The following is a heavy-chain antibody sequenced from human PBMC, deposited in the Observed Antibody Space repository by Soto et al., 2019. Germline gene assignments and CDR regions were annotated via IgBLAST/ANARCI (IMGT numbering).Heavy chain of an antibody. D-gene: IGHD7-27*01. CDR3: ATQLRTGEFDY. Sequence: QVQLQESGPGLVKPSETLSLTCTVSGGSISSYYWSWIRQPPGKGLEWIGYIYYSGSTNYNPSLKSRATISVDTSKNQFSLKLSSVPAADTAVYYCATQLRTGEFDYWGQGTLVTVSS. CDR2: IYYSGST. CDR1: GGSISSYY. J-gene: IGHJ4*02. V-gene: IGHV4-59*01.